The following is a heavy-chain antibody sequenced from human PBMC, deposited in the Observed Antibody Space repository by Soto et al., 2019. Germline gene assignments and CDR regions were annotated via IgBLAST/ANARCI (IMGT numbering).Heavy chain of an antibody. J-gene: IGHJ6*02. Sequence: GESLKISCKGSGYSFTSYWIGWVRQMPGKGLEWMGIIYPGDSDTRYSPSFQGQVTISADKSISTAYLQWSSLKASDTAMYYCARRIGYYYDSSGYFAPGGMDVWGQGTTVTVS. D-gene: IGHD3-22*01. CDR3: ARRIGYYYDSSGYFAPGGMDV. CDR2: IYPGDSDT. V-gene: IGHV5-51*01. CDR1: GYSFTSYW.